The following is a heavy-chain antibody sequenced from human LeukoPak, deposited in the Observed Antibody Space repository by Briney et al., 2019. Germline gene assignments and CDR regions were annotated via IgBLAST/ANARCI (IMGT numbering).Heavy chain of an antibody. CDR3: ARADYDILTGTPPWGYYYYGMDV. CDR2: IYYSGST. D-gene: IGHD3-9*01. J-gene: IGHJ6*02. Sequence: SETLSLTCAVSGGSISSSNWWSWVRQHPGKGLEWIRYIYYSGSTYYNPSLKSRVTISVDTSKNQFSLKLSSVTAADTAVYYCARADYDILTGTPPWGYYYYGMDVWGQGTTVTVSS. CDR1: GGSISSSNW. V-gene: IGHV4-31*11.